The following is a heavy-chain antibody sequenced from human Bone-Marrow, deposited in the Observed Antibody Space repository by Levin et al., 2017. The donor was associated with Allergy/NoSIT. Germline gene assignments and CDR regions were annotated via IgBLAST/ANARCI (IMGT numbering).Heavy chain of an antibody. CDR3: ARGRDYPTRTSFDF. V-gene: IGHV4-30-4*01. Sequence: PSETLSLTCSVSGDSIRNGDHYWSWIRQPPGEGLEWIGYIHYSGATYSRPSLRSRVTISLDTSKNHFSLNLTSLTAADTAVYYCARGRDYPTRTSFDFWGRGTLVTVSS. CDR1: GDSIRNGDHY. D-gene: IGHD1/OR15-1a*01. CDR2: IHYSGAT. J-gene: IGHJ4*02.